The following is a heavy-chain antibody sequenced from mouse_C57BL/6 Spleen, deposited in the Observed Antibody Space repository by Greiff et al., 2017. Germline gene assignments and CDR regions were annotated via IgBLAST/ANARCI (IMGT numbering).Heavy chain of an antibody. Sequence: DVHLVESGGGLVKPGGSLKLSCAASGFTFSSYAMSWVRQTPEKRLEWVATISDGGSYTYYPDNVKGRFTISRDNAKNNLYLQMSHLKSEDTAMYYCAREGGYDAFDYWGQGTTLTVSS. V-gene: IGHV5-4*01. CDR3: AREGGYDAFDY. CDR1: GFTFSSYA. D-gene: IGHD2-2*01. CDR2: ISDGGSYT. J-gene: IGHJ2*01.